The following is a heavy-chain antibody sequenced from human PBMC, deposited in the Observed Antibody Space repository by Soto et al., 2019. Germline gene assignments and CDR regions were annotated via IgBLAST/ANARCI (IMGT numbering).Heavy chain of an antibody. CDR2: IYTSGST. V-gene: IGHV4-4*07. CDR1: GGSISSYY. CDR3: ARAPNPGPSYNWFDP. Sequence: QVQLQESGPGLVKPSETLSLTCTVSGGSISSYYWSWIRQPAGKGLEWIGRIYTSGSTNYNPSLMSRVTMSVDTSKNQFSLKLSSVTAADTAVYYCARAPNPGPSYNWFDPWGQGTLVTVSS. J-gene: IGHJ5*02.